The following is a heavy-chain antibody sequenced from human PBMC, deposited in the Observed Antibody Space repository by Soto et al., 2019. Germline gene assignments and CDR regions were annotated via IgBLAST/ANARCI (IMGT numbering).Heavy chain of an antibody. J-gene: IGHJ4*02. D-gene: IGHD2-21*01. CDR1: GFTFSSNA. CDR3: ARTVVGSLWSYFDY. CDR2: ISFDGSNK. V-gene: IGHV3-30-3*01. Sequence: QVQLVESGGGVVQPGRSLRLSCAASGFTFSSNAMHWVRQAPGKGLEWVSAISFDGSNKYYTDSVKGRFTISRDNSRKTVYLQMNSLRAEDTALYYCARTVVGSLWSYFDYWGQGSLVTVSS.